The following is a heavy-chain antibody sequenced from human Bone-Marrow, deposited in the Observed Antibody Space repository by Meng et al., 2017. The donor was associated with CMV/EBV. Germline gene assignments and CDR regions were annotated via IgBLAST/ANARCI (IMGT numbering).Heavy chain of an antibody. CDR1: GFTFSSYG. Sequence: GESLKISCAASGFTFSSYGMHWVRQAPGKGLEWVAFIRYDGSNKYYADSVKGRFTISRDNSKNTLYLQMNSLRAEDTAVYYCAKDFWRATSHVDYWGQGTLVTVSS. D-gene: IGHD1-26*01. CDR2: IRYDGSNK. J-gene: IGHJ4*02. V-gene: IGHV3-30*02. CDR3: AKDFWRATSHVDY.